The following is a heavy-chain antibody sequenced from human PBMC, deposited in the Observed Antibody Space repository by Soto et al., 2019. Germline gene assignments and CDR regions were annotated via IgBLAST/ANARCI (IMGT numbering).Heavy chain of an antibody. D-gene: IGHD3-3*01. CDR1: GFTFSSYG. V-gene: IGHV3-30*03. J-gene: IGHJ6*02. CDR2: ISYDGSNK. CDR3: ASVMLRFSYGIDV. Sequence: LRLSCAASGFTFSSYGMHWVRQAPGKGLEWVAVISYDGSNKYYADSVKGRFTISRDNSKNTLYLQMNSLRAEDTAVYFCASVMLRFSYGIDVWGQGTTVTVSS.